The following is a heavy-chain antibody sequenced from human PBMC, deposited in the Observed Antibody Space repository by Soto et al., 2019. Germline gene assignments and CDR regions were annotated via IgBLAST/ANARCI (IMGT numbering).Heavy chain of an antibody. J-gene: IGHJ6*03. CDR1: GGSISSYY. V-gene: IGHV4-59*08. D-gene: IGHD2-8*01. Sequence: SETLSLTCTVSGGSISSYYWSWIRQPPGKGLEWIGYIYYSGSTNYNPSLKSRVTISVDTSKNQFSLKLSSVTAADTAVYYCARHRYCTNGVCWGIGQEKGYYYYYMDVWGKGTTVTVSS. CDR3: ARHRYCTNGVCWGIGQEKGYYYYYMDV. CDR2: IYYSGST.